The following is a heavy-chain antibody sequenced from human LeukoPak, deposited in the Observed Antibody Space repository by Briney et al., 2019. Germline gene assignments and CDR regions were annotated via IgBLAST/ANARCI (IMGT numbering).Heavy chain of an antibody. Sequence: GGSLRLSCAASGFTVSSNYMSWVRQAPGKGLEWVSLIYSGGNTYYADSVKGRFTISRDNSKNTLYLQVNSLRAEDTAVYYCARVWSRIVGATTSSHYWGQGTLVTVSS. V-gene: IGHV3-53*01. CDR2: IYSGGNT. CDR1: GFTVSSNY. CDR3: ARVWSRIVGATTSSHY. J-gene: IGHJ4*02. D-gene: IGHD1-26*01.